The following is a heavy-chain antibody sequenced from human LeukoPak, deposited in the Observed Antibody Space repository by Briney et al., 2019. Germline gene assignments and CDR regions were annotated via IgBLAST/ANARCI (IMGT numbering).Heavy chain of an antibody. CDR1: GGSFSGYY. Sequence: SETLSLTCAVYGGSFSGYYWSWIRQPPGKGLEWIGEINHSGSTNYNPSLKSRVTISVDTSKNQFSLKLSSVTAADTAVYYCARSLRLLEWFRDAFDIWGQGTMVTVSS. CDR3: ARSLRLLEWFRDAFDI. J-gene: IGHJ3*02. CDR2: INHSGST. V-gene: IGHV4-34*01. D-gene: IGHD3-3*01.